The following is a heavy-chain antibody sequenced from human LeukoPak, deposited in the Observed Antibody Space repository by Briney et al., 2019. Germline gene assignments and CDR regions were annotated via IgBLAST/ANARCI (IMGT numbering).Heavy chain of an antibody. CDR2: IYHSGST. D-gene: IGHD5-12*01. CDR3: ARGVDIVATTTNRYFDY. CDR1: GGSISSSNW. J-gene: IGHJ4*02. Sequence: SGTLSLTCAVSGGSISSSNWGSWVRQPPGKGLEWIGEIYHSGSTNYNPSLKSRVTISVDKSKNQFSLKLSSVTAADTAVYYCARGVDIVATTTNRYFDYWGQGTLVTVSS. V-gene: IGHV4-4*02.